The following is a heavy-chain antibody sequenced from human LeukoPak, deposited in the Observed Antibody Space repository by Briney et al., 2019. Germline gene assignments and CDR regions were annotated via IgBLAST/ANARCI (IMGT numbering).Heavy chain of an antibody. CDR2: MAVNGRT. CDR3: ARDVRYYGSGSPDY. J-gene: IGHJ4*02. CDR1: GDSISSGTYY. Sequence: SETLSLTCTVSGDSISSGTYYWTWIRQPAGEGLEWIGRMAVNGRTNYNPSLKSRLTMSVNTSQNQFSLRLTSVTAADTAVYYCARDVRYYGSGSPDYWGQGTLVTVSS. V-gene: IGHV4-61*02. D-gene: IGHD3-10*01.